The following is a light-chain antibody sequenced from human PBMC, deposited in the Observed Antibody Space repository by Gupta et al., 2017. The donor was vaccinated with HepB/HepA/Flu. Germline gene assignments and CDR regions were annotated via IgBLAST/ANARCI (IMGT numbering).Light chain of an antibody. J-gene: IGLJ1*01. CDR3: SSYTSSNTYV. CDR1: SSDVGFYNY. V-gene: IGLV2-14*03. Sequence: TISCTGTSSDVGFYNYVSWYQQHPGKAPKLMIYDVSHRPSRVPNRFSGSKSGNTASLTFSGLQAEDEADYYSSSYTSSNTYVFGTGTKVTVL. CDR2: DVS.